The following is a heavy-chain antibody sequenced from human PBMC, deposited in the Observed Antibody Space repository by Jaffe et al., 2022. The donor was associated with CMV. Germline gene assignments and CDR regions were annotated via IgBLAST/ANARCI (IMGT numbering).Heavy chain of an antibody. J-gene: IGHJ4*02. CDR1: GFTFSSYG. CDR2: IWYDGSNK. V-gene: IGHV3-33*08. D-gene: IGHD6-6*01. Sequence: QVQLVESGGGVVQPGRSLRLSCAASGFTFSSYGMHWVRQAPGKGLEWVAVIWYDGSNKYYADSVKGRFTISRDNSKNTLYLQMNSLRAEDTAVYYCARDPFLIAARPGTSGYYFDYWGQGTLVTVSS. CDR3: ARDPFLIAARPGTSGYYFDY.